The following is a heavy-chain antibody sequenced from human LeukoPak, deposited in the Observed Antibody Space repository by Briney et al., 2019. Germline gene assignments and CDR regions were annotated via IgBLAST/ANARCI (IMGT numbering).Heavy chain of an antibody. CDR1: GYTFTSYD. CDR3: ARANYATTYYDFWQGYYYYYYGMDV. CDR2: MNPNSGNT. D-gene: IGHD3-3*01. J-gene: IGHJ6*02. Sequence: GASVKVSCKASGYTFTSYDINWVRQATGQGLKWMGWMNPNSGNTGYAQKFQGRVTMTRNTSISTAYMELSSLRSEDTAVYYCARANYATTYYDFWQGYYYYYYGMDVWGQGTTVTVSS. V-gene: IGHV1-8*01.